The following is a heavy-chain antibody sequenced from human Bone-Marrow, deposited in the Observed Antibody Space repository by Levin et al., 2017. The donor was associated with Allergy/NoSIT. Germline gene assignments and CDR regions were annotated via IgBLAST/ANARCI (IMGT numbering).Heavy chain of an antibody. CDR3: AKDRYCVSTTCSTYDY. CDR1: GFTFSSYA. V-gene: IGHV3-23*01. J-gene: IGHJ4*02. Sequence: GASVKVSCAASGFTFSSYAMSWVRRAPGKGLEWVSAISGIGGNTFYADSVKGRFTISRDNSKNTLYLQMNSLRAEDTAVYYCAKDRYCVSTTCSTYDYWGRGTLVTVSS. D-gene: IGHD2-2*01. CDR2: ISGIGGNT.